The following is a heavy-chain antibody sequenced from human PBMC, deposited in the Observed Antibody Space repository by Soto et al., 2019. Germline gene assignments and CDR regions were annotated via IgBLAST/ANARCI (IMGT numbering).Heavy chain of an antibody. D-gene: IGHD5-12*01. CDR3: ARGLVIVATIYYYYYGMDV. CDR1: GGTFSSYA. Sequence: QVQLVQSGAEVKKPGSSVKVSCKASGGTFSSYAISWVRQAPGQGLEWMGGIIPIFGTANYAQKFQGRVTTTADESTSTAYMELSSLRSEDTAVYYCARGLVIVATIYYYYYGMDVWGQGTTVTVSS. V-gene: IGHV1-69*12. CDR2: IIPIFGTA. J-gene: IGHJ6*02.